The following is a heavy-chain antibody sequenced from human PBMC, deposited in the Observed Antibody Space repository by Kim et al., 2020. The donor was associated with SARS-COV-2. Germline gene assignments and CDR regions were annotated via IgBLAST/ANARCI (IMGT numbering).Heavy chain of an antibody. D-gene: IGHD3-3*01. J-gene: IGHJ6*02. Sequence: GGSLRLSCAASGFTFSSYWMHWVRQAPGKGLVWVSRINSDGSSTSYADSVKGRFTISRDNAKNTLYLQMNSLRAEDTAVYYCARDQTYYDFWSGYVYGMDVWGQGTTVTVSS. CDR1: GFTFSSYW. CDR2: INSDGSST. V-gene: IGHV3-74*01. CDR3: ARDQTYYDFWSGYVYGMDV.